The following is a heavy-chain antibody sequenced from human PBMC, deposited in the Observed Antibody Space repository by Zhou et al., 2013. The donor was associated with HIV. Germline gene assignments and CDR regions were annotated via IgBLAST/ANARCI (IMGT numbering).Heavy chain of an antibody. Sequence: QVQLQESGPGLVKPSETLSLTCTVSGGSISSSSYYWGWIRQPPGKGLEWIGSIYYSGSTYYNPSLKSRVTISVDTSKNQFSLKLSSVTAADTAVYYCARSSGDFTLLWFGELWDYWGQGTLVTVSS. CDR2: IYYSGST. D-gene: IGHD3-10*01. V-gene: IGHV4-39*07. CDR3: ARSSGDFTLLWFGELWDY. J-gene: IGHJ4*02. CDR1: GGSISSSSYY.